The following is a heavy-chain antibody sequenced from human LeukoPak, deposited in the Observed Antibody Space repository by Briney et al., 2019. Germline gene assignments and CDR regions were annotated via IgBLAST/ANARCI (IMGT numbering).Heavy chain of an antibody. V-gene: IGHV4-34*01. CDR1: GGSFSGYY. CDR3: ARGLPRNDFWSGFATYWFDP. Sequence: PSETLSLTCAVYGGSFSGYYWSWIRQPPGKGLEWIGEINHSGSTNYNPSLRSRVTISLDRPKKQFSLKLSSVSVADTAAYYCARGLPRNDFWSGFATYWFDPWGRGTLVTVSS. J-gene: IGHJ5*02. D-gene: IGHD3-3*01. CDR2: INHSGST.